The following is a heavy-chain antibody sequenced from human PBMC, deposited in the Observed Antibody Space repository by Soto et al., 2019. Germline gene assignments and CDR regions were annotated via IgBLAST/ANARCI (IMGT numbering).Heavy chain of an antibody. CDR2: IYYSGST. J-gene: IGHJ6*02. V-gene: IGHV4-59*01. Sequence: SETLSLTCTVSGGSISSYYWSWIRQPPGKGLEWIGYIYYSGSTNYNPSLKSRVTISVDTSKNQFSLKLSSVTAADTAVYYCARVEMATKGRGMDVWGQGTTVTVSS. CDR1: GGSISSYY. D-gene: IGHD5-12*01. CDR3: ARVEMATKGRGMDV.